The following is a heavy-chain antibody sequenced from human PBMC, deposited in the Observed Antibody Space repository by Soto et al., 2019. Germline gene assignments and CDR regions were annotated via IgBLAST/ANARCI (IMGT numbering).Heavy chain of an antibody. CDR3: ARDNILGILYGGMDV. CDR2: IYYSGST. CDR1: GGSISSGDYY. D-gene: IGHD2-8*01. J-gene: IGHJ6*02. V-gene: IGHV4-30-4*01. Sequence: PSETLSLTXTVSGGSISSGDYYWGWIRQPPGKGLEWIGYIYYSGSTYYNPSLKSRVTISVDTSKNQFSLKLSSVTAADTAVYYCARDNILGILYGGMDVWGQGTTVTVSS.